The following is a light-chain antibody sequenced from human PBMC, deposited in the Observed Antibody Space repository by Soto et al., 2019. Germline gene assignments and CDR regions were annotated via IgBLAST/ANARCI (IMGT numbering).Light chain of an antibody. Sequence: QSALTQPASVSGSPGQSITISCTGTSSDVGGYDYVSWYQHHPVEAPKLMIYDVIIRPSGVSNRFSGSKSGNTASLTISGLQAEDEADYYCSSYTSRNIPVFGGGTPLTV. J-gene: IGLJ7*01. CDR2: DVI. CDR3: SSYTSRNIPV. CDR1: SSDVGGYDY. V-gene: IGLV2-14*03.